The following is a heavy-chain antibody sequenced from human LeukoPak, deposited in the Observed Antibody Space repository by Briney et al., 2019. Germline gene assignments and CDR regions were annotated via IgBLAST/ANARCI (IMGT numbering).Heavy chain of an antibody. V-gene: IGHV3-15*01. CDR1: GFTFSNAW. CDR2: IKSKTDGGTT. Sequence: GGSLRLSCAASGFTFSNAWVSWVRQAPGKGLEWVGRIKSKTDGGTTDYAAPVKGRFTISRDDSKNTLYLQMNSLKTEDTAVYYCTTGYCSSTSCYFYYYGMDVWGQGTTVTVSS. J-gene: IGHJ6*02. D-gene: IGHD2-2*01. CDR3: TTGYCSSTSCYFYYYGMDV.